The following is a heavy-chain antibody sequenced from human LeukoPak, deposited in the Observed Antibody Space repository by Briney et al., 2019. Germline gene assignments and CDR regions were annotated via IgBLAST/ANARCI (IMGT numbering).Heavy chain of an antibody. Sequence: GGSLRLSCAASGFTFSSYGMHWVRQAPGKGLEWVAFIRYDGSNKYYADSVKGRFTISRDNSKNTLYLQMNSLRAEDTAVYYCATPLRITPLYDHWGQGTLVTVSS. J-gene: IGHJ5*02. CDR2: IRYDGSNK. D-gene: IGHD3-10*01. CDR3: ATPLRITPLYDH. CDR1: GFTFSSYG. V-gene: IGHV3-30*02.